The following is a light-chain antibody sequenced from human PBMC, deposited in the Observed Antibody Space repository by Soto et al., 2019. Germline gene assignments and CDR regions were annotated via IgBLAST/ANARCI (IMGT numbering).Light chain of an antibody. CDR2: EGT. V-gene: IGLV2-14*01. CDR3: SSYTTSRALV. Sequence: QSVLTQPPSASGSPGHSVAISCTGTSSDVGGYNYVSWYQQHPGKAPKLMIYEGTKRPSGVSNRFSGSKSGNTASLTISGLQAVEEASYYCSSYTTSRALVFGGGSRGTAL. J-gene: IGLJ2*01. CDR1: SSDVGGYNY.